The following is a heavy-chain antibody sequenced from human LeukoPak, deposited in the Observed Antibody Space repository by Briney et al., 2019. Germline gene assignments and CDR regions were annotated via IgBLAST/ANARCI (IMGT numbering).Heavy chain of an antibody. CDR1: GGTFSSYA. V-gene: IGHV1-69*06. J-gene: IGHJ6*03. D-gene: IGHD6-13*01. Sequence: SVKVSCKASGGTFSSYAISWVRQAPGQGLEWMGGIIPIFGTANYAEKFQGRVTITADKSTSTAYMELSSLRSEDTAVYYCARYLAAAGSYYYYMDVWGKGTTVTVSS. CDR3: ARYLAAAGSYYYYMDV. CDR2: IIPIFGTA.